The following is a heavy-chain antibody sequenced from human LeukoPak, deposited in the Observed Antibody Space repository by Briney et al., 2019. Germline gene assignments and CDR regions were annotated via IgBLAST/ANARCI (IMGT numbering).Heavy chain of an antibody. V-gene: IGHV4-30-2*01. D-gene: IGHD2-15*01. J-gene: IGHJ4*02. CDR3: ARGTLGYDY. CDR1: GGSISSGGYS. Sequence: PSETLSLTCAVSGGSISSGGYSWSWIRQPPGKGLEWIGYIYHSGSTYYNPSLKSRVTISVDGSKNQFSLKLSSVTAADTAVYYCARGTLGYDYWGQGTLVTVSS. CDR2: IYHSGST.